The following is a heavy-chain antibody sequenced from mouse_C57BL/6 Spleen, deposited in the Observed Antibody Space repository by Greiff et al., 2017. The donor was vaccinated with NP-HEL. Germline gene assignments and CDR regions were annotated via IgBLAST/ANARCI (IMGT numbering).Heavy chain of an antibody. J-gene: IGHJ4*01. Sequence: EVQLVESEGGLVQPGSSMKLSCTASGFTFSDYYMAWVRQVPEKGLEWVANINYDGSSTYYLDSLKSRFIISRDNAKNILYLQMSSLKSEDTATYYCAREGYPYAMDYWGQGTSVTVSS. V-gene: IGHV5-16*01. CDR1: GFTFSDYY. CDR2: INYDGSST. CDR3: AREGYPYAMDY. D-gene: IGHD2-2*01.